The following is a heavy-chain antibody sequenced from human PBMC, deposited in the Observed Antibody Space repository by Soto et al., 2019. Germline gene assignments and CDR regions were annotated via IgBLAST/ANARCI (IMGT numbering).Heavy chain of an antibody. CDR2: IKQAGSEK. V-gene: IGHV3-7*01. CDR1: GFTFSAYW. CDR3: GRKKRANRQFDH. Sequence: EVQLVESGGGLVQTGGSLRLSCAASGFTFSAYWMSWVRQAPGKGLEWVANIKQAGSEKYYVDSVNGRFIISRDDAKNSLFLQVKRLGVEDTGVYLWGRKKRANRQFDHWGPGTLVTVSP. D-gene: IGHD6-25*01. J-gene: IGHJ4*02.